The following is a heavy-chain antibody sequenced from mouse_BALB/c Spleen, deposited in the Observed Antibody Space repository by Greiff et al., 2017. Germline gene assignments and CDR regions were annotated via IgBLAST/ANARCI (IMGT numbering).Heavy chain of an antibody. Sequence: QVQLQQSGAELARPGASVKLSCKASGYTFTSYWMQWVKQRPGQGLEWIGAIYPGDGDTRYTQKFKGKATLTADKSSSTAYMQLSSLASEDSAVYYCARYGSSYDYWGQGTTLTVSS. V-gene: IGHV1-87*01. J-gene: IGHJ2*01. CDR1: GYTFTSYW. CDR2: IYPGDGDT. CDR3: ARYGSSYDY. D-gene: IGHD1-1*01.